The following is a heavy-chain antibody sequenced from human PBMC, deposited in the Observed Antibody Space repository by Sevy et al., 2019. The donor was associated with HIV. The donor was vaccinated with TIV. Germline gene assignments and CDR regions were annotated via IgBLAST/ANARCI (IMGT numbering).Heavy chain of an antibody. J-gene: IGHJ4*02. V-gene: IGHV3-23*01. CDR1: GFTFSSYA. CDR3: AKDLGYCSGGSCSTTFDY. Sequence: GGSLRLSCAASGFTFSSYAMSWVRQAPGKGLEWVSAITGSGGSTYYADSVKGRFTISRDNSKNTLYLQMNSLRAEHTAVYYCAKDLGYCSGGSCSTTFDYWGQGTLVTVSS. D-gene: IGHD2-15*01. CDR2: ITGSGGST.